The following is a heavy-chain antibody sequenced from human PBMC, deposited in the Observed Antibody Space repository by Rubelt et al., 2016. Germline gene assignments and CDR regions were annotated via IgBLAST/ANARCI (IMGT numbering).Heavy chain of an antibody. V-gene: IGHV1-2*02. CDR3: ARDTITYYYDSTTSRGKGAFDI. D-gene: IGHD3-22*01. Sequence: SGGTNYAQKFQGRVTMTRDTSISTAYMELSRLRSDDTAVYYCARDTITYYYDSTTSRGKGAFDIWGQGTMVTVSS. J-gene: IGHJ3*02. CDR2: SGGT.